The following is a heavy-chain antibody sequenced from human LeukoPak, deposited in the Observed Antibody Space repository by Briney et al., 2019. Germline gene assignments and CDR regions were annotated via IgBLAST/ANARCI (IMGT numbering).Heavy chain of an antibody. J-gene: IGHJ4*02. D-gene: IGHD5-18*01. CDR3: ARGELNRISGYSYVFDY. CDR1: GGSFRGYY. CDR2: INHSGST. Sequence: SETLSLTCAVYGGSFRGYYWSWIRQPPGKGLEWIGEINHSGSTNYNPSLKSRVTISVDTSKNQFSVKLSSVTAADTAVYYCARGELNRISGYSYVFDYWGQGTLVTVSS. V-gene: IGHV4-34*01.